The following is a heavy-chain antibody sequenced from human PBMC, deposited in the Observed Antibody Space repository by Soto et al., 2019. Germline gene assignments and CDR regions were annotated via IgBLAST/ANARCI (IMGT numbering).Heavy chain of an antibody. CDR2: INPNSGGT. CDR1: GYTFTGYY. CDR3: AMDCCSIRPKARCSSGMDV. V-gene: IGHV1-2*04. D-gene: IGHD2-2*01. J-gene: IGHJ6*02. Sequence: QVQLVQSGAEVKKPGASVKVSCKASGYTFTGYYMHWVRQAPGQGLEWMGWINPNSGGTTYAQKFQGWVPMTRVTSISTASMGVSRLSSGATAVYSCAMDCCSIRPKARCSSGMDVWGQANTVAVSS.